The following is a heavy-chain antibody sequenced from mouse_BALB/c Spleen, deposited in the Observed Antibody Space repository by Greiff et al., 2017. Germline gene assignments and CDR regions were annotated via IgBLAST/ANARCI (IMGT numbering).Heavy chain of an antibody. CDR2: IWTGGGT. CDR1: GFSLTSYD. J-gene: IGHJ4*01. CDR3: VRDEYGNSYAMDY. Sequence: QVQLKESGPGLVAPSQSLSITCTVSGFSLTSYDISWIRQPPGKGLEWLGVIWTGGGTNYNSAFMSRLSISKDNSKSQVFLKMNSLQTDDTAIYYCVRDEYGNSYAMDYWGEGTSVTVSS. D-gene: IGHD2-10*02. V-gene: IGHV2-9-2*01.